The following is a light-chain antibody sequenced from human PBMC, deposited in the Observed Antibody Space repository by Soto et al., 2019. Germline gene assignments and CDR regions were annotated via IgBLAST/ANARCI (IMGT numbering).Light chain of an antibody. CDR1: SSDVGDYNY. Sequence: QSALTQPASVSGSPGQSITISCTGTSSDVGDYNYVSWYQHHPGKAPKLMIYEVTNRPSGVSNRFSGSKSGNTASLTISGLQAEDEAEDYCSSYTSSSTYVFGTGTKLTVL. CDR2: EVT. CDR3: SSYTSSSTYV. V-gene: IGLV2-14*01. J-gene: IGLJ1*01.